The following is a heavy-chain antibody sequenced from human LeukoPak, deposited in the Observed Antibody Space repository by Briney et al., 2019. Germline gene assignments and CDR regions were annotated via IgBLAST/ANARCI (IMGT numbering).Heavy chain of an antibody. CDR2: INHSGST. CDR1: GGSFSGYY. CDR3: ARARPPDYGDETAPYYFDY. J-gene: IGHJ4*02. Sequence: SETLSLTCAVYGGSFSGYYWSWIRQPPGKGLEWIGEINHSGSTNYNPSLKSRVTISVDTSKNQFSLKLSSVTAADTAVYYCARARPPDYGDETAPYYFDYWGQGTLVTVSS. V-gene: IGHV4-34*01. D-gene: IGHD4-17*01.